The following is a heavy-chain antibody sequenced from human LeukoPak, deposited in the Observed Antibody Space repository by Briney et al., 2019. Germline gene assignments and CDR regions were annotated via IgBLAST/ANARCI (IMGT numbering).Heavy chain of an antibody. CDR2: ISSSSSYT. V-gene: IGHV3-11*06. Sequence: GGSLRLSCAASGFTFSDYYMSWIRQAPGKGLEWVSYISSSSSYTNYADSVKGRFTISRDNAKNSLYLQMNSLRAEDTAVYYCARAPSSFIMHYFDYWGQGTLVTVSS. J-gene: IGHJ4*02. D-gene: IGHD1-26*01. CDR3: ARAPSSFIMHYFDY. CDR1: GFTFSDYY.